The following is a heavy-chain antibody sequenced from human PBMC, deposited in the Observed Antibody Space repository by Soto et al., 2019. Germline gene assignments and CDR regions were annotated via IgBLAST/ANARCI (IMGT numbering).Heavy chain of an antibody. J-gene: IGHJ5*02. CDR1: GFTFRSYS. CDR3: ARDNGLAGSFDP. Sequence: PGGSLRLSCAASGFTFRSYSMNWVRQAPGKGLEWISYISIGATAIFYADSVKGRFTISRDDAKNSLYLEMNSLRDEHTSVYYCARDNGLAGSFDPWGQGALVTVSS. CDR2: ISIGATAI. D-gene: IGHD3-3*02. V-gene: IGHV3-48*02.